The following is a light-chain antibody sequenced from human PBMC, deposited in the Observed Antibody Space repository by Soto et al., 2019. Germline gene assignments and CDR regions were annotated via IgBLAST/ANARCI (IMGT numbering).Light chain of an antibody. J-gene: IGLJ1*01. CDR1: STDVYDYNY. Sequence: QSVLTQPASVSGSPGQSITISCTGTSTDVYDYNYVSWYQQLPGTAPKLLIYEVSNRPSGVSKRFSGSKSANAASLTISGLQADDAADFYCSSYAARSALYVFGTGTKLTVL. CDR3: SSYAARSALYV. V-gene: IGLV2-14*01. CDR2: EVS.